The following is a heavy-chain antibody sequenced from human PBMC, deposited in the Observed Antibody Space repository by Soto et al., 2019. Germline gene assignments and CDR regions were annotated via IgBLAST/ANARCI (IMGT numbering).Heavy chain of an antibody. Sequence: ASVKVSCKSSGYTFSSYAIPWVRQAPGQRLEWMGWINVGNANTRYSQNLQDRVTITRDTSASTAYIELSSLRSEDTALYYCARERPTEATFSFDYWGQGTQVTIPS. CDR3: ARERPTEATFSFDY. V-gene: IGHV1-3*01. CDR2: INVGNANT. D-gene: IGHD4-17*01. CDR1: GYTFSSYA. J-gene: IGHJ4*02.